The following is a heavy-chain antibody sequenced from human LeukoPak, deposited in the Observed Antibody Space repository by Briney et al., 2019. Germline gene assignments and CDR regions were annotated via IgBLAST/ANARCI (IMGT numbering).Heavy chain of an antibody. CDR3: ARGQVPAARGYNWFDP. CDR2: INARGDT. D-gene: IGHD2-2*01. CDR1: GWSFNDYY. J-gene: IGHJ5*02. V-gene: IGHV4-34*01. Sequence: SETLSLTCAVYGWSFNDYYWNWIRQPPGKGLEWIGEINARGDTNYNPSLKSRVTTSVDTSKKQFSLRLTSMIAADTALYYCARGQVPAARGYNWFDPWGQGTLVTVSS.